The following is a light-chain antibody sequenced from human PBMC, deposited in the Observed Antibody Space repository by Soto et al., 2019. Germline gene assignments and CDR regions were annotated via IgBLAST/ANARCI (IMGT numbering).Light chain of an antibody. CDR2: DAS. V-gene: IGKV3-20*01. CDR1: QRVSNSY. Sequence: EIVLTQSPGTLSLSPGDRATLSCRASQRVSNSYLACYQQKPGQAPRLLIYDASTSAAAVPDRVTGGGSGTDFTLGISALEPEDFVLYFCQQYERPPFAFGQGTRLEI. J-gene: IGKJ2*01. CDR3: QQYERPPFA.